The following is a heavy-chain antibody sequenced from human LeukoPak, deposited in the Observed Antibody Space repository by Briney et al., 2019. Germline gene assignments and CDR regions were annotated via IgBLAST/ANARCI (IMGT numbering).Heavy chain of an antibody. J-gene: IGHJ4*02. CDR2: ISGSGGST. D-gene: IGHD6-19*01. CDR3: ARDNEWLRFNY. V-gene: IGHV3-23*01. Sequence: PGGSLRLSCAASGFTFSSYAMSWVRRAPGKGLEWLSAISGSGGSTYYADSVKGRFTISRDNSKNTLYLQMNSLRAEDTAVYYCARDNEWLRFNYWGQGTLGTVSS. CDR1: GFTFSSYA.